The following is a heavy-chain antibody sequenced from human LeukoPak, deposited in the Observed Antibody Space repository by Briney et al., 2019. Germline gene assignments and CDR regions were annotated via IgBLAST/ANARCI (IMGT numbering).Heavy chain of an antibody. D-gene: IGHD6-13*01. CDR2: IYPGDSDT. J-gene: IGHJ4*02. CDR3: VRFGLTSSLDY. V-gene: IGHV5-51*01. CDR1: GYRLTNNW. Sequence: GESLKISCKISGYRLTNNWIGWVRQVPGKGLGWMGLIYPGDSDTRYGPSFQGQVTFSVDASISTAYLQLSGLRASDTAIYYCVRFGLTSSLDYWGQGTLVTVSS.